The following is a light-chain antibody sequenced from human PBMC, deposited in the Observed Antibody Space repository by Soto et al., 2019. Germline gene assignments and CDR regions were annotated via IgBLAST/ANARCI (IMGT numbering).Light chain of an antibody. J-gene: IGLJ1*01. V-gene: IGLV2-14*01. CDR1: SSDVGDYNY. CDR2: EVS. CDR3: SSYRTSNSYV. Sequence: QSVLTQTASVSGSPGQSITISCSGTSSDVGDYNYVSWYQQHPGKAPKLLIYEVSNRPSGVSNRFSGSKSGNTASLNISGLQAEDEADYYCSSYRTSNSYVFGTGTKV.